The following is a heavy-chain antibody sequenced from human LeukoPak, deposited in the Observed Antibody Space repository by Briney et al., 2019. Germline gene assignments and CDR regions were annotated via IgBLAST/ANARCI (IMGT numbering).Heavy chain of an antibody. CDR1: GYTFTSYY. J-gene: IGHJ4*02. CDR3: ARVTGALVLDY. V-gene: IGHV1-46*01. CDR2: INPSGGST. Sequence: ASVTVSCKASGYTFTSYYMHWVRQAPGQGLEWMGIINPSGGSTSYAQKFQGRVTMTRDTSTSTVYMELSSLRSEDTAVYYCARVTGALVLDYWGQGTLVTVSS. D-gene: IGHD7-27*01.